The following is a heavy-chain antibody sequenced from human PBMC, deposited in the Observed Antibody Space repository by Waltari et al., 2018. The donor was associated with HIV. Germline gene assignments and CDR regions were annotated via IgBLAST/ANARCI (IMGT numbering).Heavy chain of an antibody. CDR1: GFTFSSYA. V-gene: IGHV3-23*01. J-gene: IGHJ3*02. D-gene: IGHD2-2*01. CDR3: ANRQSYIVVVPAAAPDAFDI. CDR2: ISGSGGST. Sequence: EVQLLESGGGLVQPGGSLRLSCAASGFTFSSYAMSWVRQAPGKGLEWVSAISGSGGSTYYADSVKGRFTISRDNSKNTLYLQMNSLRAEDTAVYYCANRQSYIVVVPAAAPDAFDIWGQGTMVTVSS.